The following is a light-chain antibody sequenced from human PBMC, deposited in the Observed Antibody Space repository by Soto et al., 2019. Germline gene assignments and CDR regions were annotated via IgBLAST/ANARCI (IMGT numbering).Light chain of an antibody. CDR2: AAS. CDR1: QSVSGNY. V-gene: IGKV3-20*01. Sequence: EIVLTQSPGTLSLSPGERATLSCRAGQSVSGNYVAWYQQKPGQAPRLLIYAASNRATGIPDRFSGSGSGTDFALTISRLETEDFSVYYCQQYGTSSTFGQGTKVEIK. J-gene: IGKJ1*01. CDR3: QQYGTSST.